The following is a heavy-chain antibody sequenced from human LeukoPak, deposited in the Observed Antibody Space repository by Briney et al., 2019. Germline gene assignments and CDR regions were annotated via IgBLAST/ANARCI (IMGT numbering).Heavy chain of an antibody. CDR1: GFTFSSYE. D-gene: IGHD3-10*01. Sequence: GGSLRLSCAASGFTFSSYEMNWVRQAPGKGLEWVSYISSSGSTIYYADSVKGRFTISRDNAKNSLYLQMNSLRAEDTAVYYCASHPDYYGSGSYTVNYYYYYYMDVWGKGTTVTVSS. V-gene: IGHV3-48*03. J-gene: IGHJ6*03. CDR3: ASHPDYYGSGSYTVNYYYYYYMDV. CDR2: ISSSGSTI.